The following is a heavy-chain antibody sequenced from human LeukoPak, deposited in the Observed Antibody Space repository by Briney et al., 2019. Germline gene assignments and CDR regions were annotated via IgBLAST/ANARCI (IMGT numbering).Heavy chain of an antibody. D-gene: IGHD3-22*01. CDR2: ISAYNGNT. CDR1: GYTFTSYG. J-gene: IGHJ4*02. V-gene: IGHV1-18*01. Sequence: GASVKVSCKASGYTFTSYGISWVRQAPGQGLEWMGWISAYNGNTNYAQKLQGRVTVTTDTFTSTAYMELRSLRSDDTAVYYCARDLRKEYYYDSSGYDYWGQGTLVTVSS. CDR3: ARDLRKEYYYDSSGYDY.